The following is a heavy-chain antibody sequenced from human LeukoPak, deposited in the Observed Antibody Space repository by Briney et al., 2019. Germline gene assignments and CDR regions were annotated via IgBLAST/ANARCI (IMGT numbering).Heavy chain of an antibody. CDR1: GFTFSSYA. V-gene: IGHV3-30*04. Sequence: GGSLRLSCATSGFTFSSYAIHWVRQAPGKGLEWVALISYDGSNKYYADSVKGRFTISRDNAKNSLYLQMNSLRAEVTAVYYCARVSILIVPYYAFDIWGQGKMVTVSS. CDR3: ARVSILIVPYYAFDI. CDR2: ISYDGSNK. J-gene: IGHJ3*02. D-gene: IGHD2/OR15-2a*01.